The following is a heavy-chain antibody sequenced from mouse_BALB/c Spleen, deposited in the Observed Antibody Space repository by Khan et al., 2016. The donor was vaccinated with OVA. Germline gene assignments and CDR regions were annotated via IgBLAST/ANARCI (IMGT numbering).Heavy chain of an antibody. J-gene: IGHJ3*01. D-gene: IGHD2-14*01. V-gene: IGHV1-4*01. CDR3: VRDGAYHRNDGWFAY. CDR1: GYTFTSYT. CDR2: INPSNGYT. Sequence: VQLQQSGAELARPGASVKMSCKASGYTFTSYTIHWIKLRPGQGLEWIGYINPSNGYTNYNQKFKDKAKLTADKSSTPAYMEMRSLTSDDSALYNCVRDGAYHRNDGWFAYWGQGTLVTVSA.